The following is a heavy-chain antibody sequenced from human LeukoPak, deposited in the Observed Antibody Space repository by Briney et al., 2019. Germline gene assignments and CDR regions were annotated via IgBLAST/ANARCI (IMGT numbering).Heavy chain of an antibody. CDR3: ARETTMIVGGAFDI. J-gene: IGHJ3*02. CDR2: ISAYNGNT. V-gene: IGHV1-18*01. Sequence: ASVKVSCEASDYTFTSYGISWVRQSPGQGLEWMGWISAYNGNTNYAQKLQGRVTMTTDTSTSTAYMELRSLRSDDTAVYYCARETTMIVGGAFDIWCQGTMVTVSS. D-gene: IGHD3-22*01. CDR1: DYTFTSYG.